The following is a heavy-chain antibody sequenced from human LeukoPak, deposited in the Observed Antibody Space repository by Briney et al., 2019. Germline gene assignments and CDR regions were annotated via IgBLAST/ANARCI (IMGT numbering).Heavy chain of an antibody. Sequence: SETLSLTCAVYGGSFSGYYWSWIRQPPGKGLEWIGEINHSGSTNCNPSLKSRVTISVDTSKNQFSLKLSSVTAADTAVYYCARDQKYYYDSSGHPLVYWGQGTLVTVSS. CDR1: GGSFSGYY. J-gene: IGHJ4*02. CDR2: INHSGST. CDR3: ARDQKYYYDSSGHPLVY. V-gene: IGHV4-34*01. D-gene: IGHD3-22*01.